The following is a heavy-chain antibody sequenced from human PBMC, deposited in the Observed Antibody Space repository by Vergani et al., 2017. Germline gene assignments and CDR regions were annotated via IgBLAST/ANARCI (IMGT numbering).Heavy chain of an antibody. CDR1: GFTFSSYG. Sequence: QVQLVESGGGVVQPGRSLRLSCAASGFTFSSYGMHWVRQAPGKGLEWVAVIWYDGSNKYYADSVKGRFTISRDNSKNTLYLQMNSLRAEDTAVYYCAKEYVTTGNFDYWGQGTLVTVSS. D-gene: IGHD4-11*01. CDR3: AKEYVTTGNFDY. J-gene: IGHJ4*02. CDR2: IWYDGSNK. V-gene: IGHV3-33*06.